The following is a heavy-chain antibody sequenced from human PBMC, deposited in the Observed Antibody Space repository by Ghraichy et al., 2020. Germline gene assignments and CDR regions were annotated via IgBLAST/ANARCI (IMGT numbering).Heavy chain of an antibody. V-gene: IGHV1-8*01. D-gene: IGHD4-23*01. CDR2: VNPTSGDT. Sequence: ASVKVSCKPSGYIFSSYDVNWVRQATGQGLEWMGWVNPTSGDTGYPQKFQGRLTMTRDTSINTAYMELSSLTSEDTAVYYCARAVPGGQGHFDFWGQGTLVTVSS. CDR3: ARAVPGGQGHFDF. CDR1: GYIFSSYD. J-gene: IGHJ4*02.